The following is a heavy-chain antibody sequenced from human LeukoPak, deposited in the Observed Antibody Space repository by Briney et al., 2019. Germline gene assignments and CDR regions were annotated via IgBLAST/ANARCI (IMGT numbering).Heavy chain of an antibody. CDR1: AGSINSGDYY. V-gene: IGHV4-61*02. Sequence: SETLSLTCTVSAGSINSGDYYWSWIRQPAGKGLEWIGRIYSPGTNYNYNPSVKSRVTISIDTSKNQFSLKLSSVTAADTAVYYCARVGPLVEYSSSPFDYWGQGTLVTVSS. CDR2: IYSPGTN. J-gene: IGHJ4*02. CDR3: ARVGPLVEYSSSPFDY. D-gene: IGHD6-6*01.